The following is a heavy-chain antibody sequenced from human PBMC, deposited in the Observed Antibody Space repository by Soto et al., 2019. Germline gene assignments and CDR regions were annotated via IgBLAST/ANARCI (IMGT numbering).Heavy chain of an antibody. D-gene: IGHD2-8*02. CDR1: GYSFTGYY. Sequence: HEHLVQSGAEVKRPGASLKVSCKASGYSFTGYYIHWVRQAPGQGLEWMGWINPDSGATNYAQNFQGRVTLTSDTSISTASMALTSLPSADTAAYYCARGDYGTGGYPFPYFDYWGQGTLVIVSS. CDR3: ARGDYGTGGYPFPYFDY. J-gene: IGHJ4*02. V-gene: IGHV1-2*02. CDR2: INPDSGAT.